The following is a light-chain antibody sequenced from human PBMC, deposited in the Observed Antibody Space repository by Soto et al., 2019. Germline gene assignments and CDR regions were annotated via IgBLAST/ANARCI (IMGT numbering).Light chain of an antibody. CDR1: SSDVAAYNY. CDR2: DVN. Sequence: QSVLTQPASVSGSPGQSITISCTGTSSDVAAYNYVSWFQHHAGKAPKLMLYDVNNRPSGVSNRFSGSKSGNTASLTISGLHVEDEADYYCSSYTTSNTPLYVFGTGTKVTVL. V-gene: IGLV2-14*03. CDR3: SSYTTSNTPLYV. J-gene: IGLJ1*01.